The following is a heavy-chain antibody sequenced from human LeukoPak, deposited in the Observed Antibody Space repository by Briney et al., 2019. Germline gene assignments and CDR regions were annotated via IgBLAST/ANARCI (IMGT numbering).Heavy chain of an antibody. J-gene: IGHJ1*01. CDR2: INRDETDI. CDR1: GFNFNSY. Sequence: GGSLRLSCAASGFNFNSYMGWVRQAPEDGLEWVAIINRDETDIYYVDSVKGRFTISRDNAKSSLFLEMNSLRVEGTGVYYCARGDGRGRSDGATWGPGTLVTVSS. CDR3: ARGDGRGRSDGAT. V-gene: IGHV3-7*01. D-gene: IGHD6-19*01.